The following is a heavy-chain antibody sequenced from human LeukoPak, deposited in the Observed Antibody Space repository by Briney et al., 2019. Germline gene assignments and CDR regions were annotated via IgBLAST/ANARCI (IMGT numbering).Heavy chain of an antibody. D-gene: IGHD6-25*01. J-gene: IGHJ4*01. CDR1: GFTFSSYG. Sequence: QPGRSLRLSCAASGFTFSSYGMHWVRQAPGKGLVWVSGIRSDGSSTIYADSVKGRFTISRDNARNTLYLQVNSLRAEDTAVYYCARDSSGWGFDYWGQESWSPSPQ. V-gene: IGHV3-74*01. CDR2: IRSDGSST. CDR3: ARDSSGWGFDY.